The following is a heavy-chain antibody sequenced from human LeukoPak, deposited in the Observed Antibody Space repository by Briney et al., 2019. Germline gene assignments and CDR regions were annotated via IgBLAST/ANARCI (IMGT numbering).Heavy chain of an antibody. V-gene: IGHV3-66*01. CDR3: ARDRGDGYNT. J-gene: IGHJ4*02. Sequence: GGSLRLSCAASGLTVSSNYMSWVRQAPGKGLEWVSVIYSSGITYYADSAKGRFTISRDNSKNTLYLQMNSLRAEDTAVYYCARDRGDGYNTWGQGTLVTVSS. D-gene: IGHD5-12*01. CDR1: GLTVSSNY. CDR2: IYSSGIT.